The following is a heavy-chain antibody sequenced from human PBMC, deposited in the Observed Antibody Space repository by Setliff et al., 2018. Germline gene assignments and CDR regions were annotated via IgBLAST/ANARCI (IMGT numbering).Heavy chain of an antibody. D-gene: IGHD3-10*01. CDR1: GGSISSGGYY. J-gene: IGHJ5*02. V-gene: IGHV4-31*03. Sequence: SETLSLTCTVSGGSISSGGYYWSWIRQHPGKGLEWIGYIYYSGSTSYYNPSLKSRVTISVDASMNQFSLRLSSVTAADSAIYYCARDRSALVRGVVHHNYFDPWGQGNKVTVSS. CDR2: IYYSGSTS. CDR3: ARDRSALVRGVVHHNYFDP.